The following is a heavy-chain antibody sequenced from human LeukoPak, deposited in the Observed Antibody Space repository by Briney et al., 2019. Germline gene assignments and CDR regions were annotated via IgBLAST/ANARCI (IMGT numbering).Heavy chain of an antibody. Sequence: KTSETLSLTCAVYGGSFSGYYWSWIRQPPGKGLEWIGEINHSGSTNYNPSLKSRVTISVDTSKNQFSLKLSSVTAADTAVYYCARHRAEITMVRGVIITTPYYFDYWGQGTLVTVSS. CDR3: ARHRAEITMVRGVIITTPYYFDY. D-gene: IGHD3-10*01. J-gene: IGHJ4*02. CDR2: INHSGST. V-gene: IGHV4-34*01. CDR1: GGSFSGYY.